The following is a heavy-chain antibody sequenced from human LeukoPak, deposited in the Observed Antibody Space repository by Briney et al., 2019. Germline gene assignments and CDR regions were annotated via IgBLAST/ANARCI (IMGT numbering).Heavy chain of an antibody. CDR2: INHSGST. D-gene: IGHD2-2*01. J-gene: IGHJ4*02. CDR1: GGSFSGYY. CDR3: ARGARYCSSTSCYRYFDY. Sequence: SETLSLTCAVYGGSFSGYYWSWIRQPPGKGLEWIGEINHSGSTNYNPSLKSRVTISVDTSKNQFSLKLSSVTAADTAVYYCARGARYCSSTSCYRYFDYWGQGTLVTVSS. V-gene: IGHV4-34*01.